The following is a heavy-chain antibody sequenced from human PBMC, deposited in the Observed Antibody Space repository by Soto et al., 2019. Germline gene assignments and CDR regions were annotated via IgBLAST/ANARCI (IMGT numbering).Heavy chain of an antibody. J-gene: IGHJ3*02. V-gene: IGHV6-1*01. CDR2: TYYRSKWKT. CDR3: ERGDVLDI. D-gene: IGHD3-16*01. Sequence: TLSLTCAISGDSVSSNSAAWNWVRQAPSRGLEWLGRTYYRSKWKTDYAVSVRGRITISPDTSKNQFSLQLNSVTPGDTAVYYCERGDVLDIWGRGTMVTVSS. CDR1: GDSVSSNSAA.